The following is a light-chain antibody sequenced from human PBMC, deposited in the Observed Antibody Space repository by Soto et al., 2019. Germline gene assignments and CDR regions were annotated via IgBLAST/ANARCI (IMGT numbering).Light chain of an antibody. CDR1: QSVSSY. J-gene: IGKJ5*01. CDR3: QQRSNGPPIT. V-gene: IGKV3-11*01. Sequence: EIVFTQSPATLSLSPGERATLSCRASQSVSSYLAWYQQKPGQAPRLLIYDASNRATGIPARFSGSGSGTDFTLTIGSLEPEDFAVYYCQQRSNGPPITFGQGTRLEIK. CDR2: DAS.